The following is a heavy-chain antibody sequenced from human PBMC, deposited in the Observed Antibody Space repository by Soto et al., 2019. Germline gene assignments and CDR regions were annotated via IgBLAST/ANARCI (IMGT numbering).Heavy chain of an antibody. J-gene: IGHJ6*02. CDR3: ARTWEPLKWDYYYVMDV. D-gene: IGHD1-26*01. Sequence: QVQLVQSGAEVKKPGASVKVSCKASGYTFTSYDINWVRQATGQGLEWMGWMNPNSGNTGYAQKFQGRVTMTRNTSISTAYMELSSLRTEDTAVDYCARTWEPLKWDYYYVMDVWGQGTTVTVSS. V-gene: IGHV1-8*01. CDR1: GYTFTSYD. CDR2: MNPNSGNT.